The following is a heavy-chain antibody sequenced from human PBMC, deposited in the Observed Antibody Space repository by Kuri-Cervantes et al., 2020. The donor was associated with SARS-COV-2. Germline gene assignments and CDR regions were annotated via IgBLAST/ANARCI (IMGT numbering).Heavy chain of an antibody. CDR1: GFTFSSYS. V-gene: IGHV3-48*01. J-gene: IGHJ4*02. Sequence: GGSLRLSCAASGFTFSSYSMNWVRQAPGKGLEWVSYISSSSSTIYYADSVKGRFTISRDNSKNTLYLQMNSLRAEDTAVYYCARGSATADYWGQGTLVTVSS. CDR2: ISSSSSTI. D-gene: IGHD2-21*02. CDR3: ARGSATADY.